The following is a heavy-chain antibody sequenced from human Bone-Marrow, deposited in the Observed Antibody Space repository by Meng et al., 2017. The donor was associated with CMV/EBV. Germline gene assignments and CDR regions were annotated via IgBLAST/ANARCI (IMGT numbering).Heavy chain of an antibody. CDR2: ISSSGSTK. CDR3: ARDVRGGHSSSWFPFAMDV. CDR1: GFTFSSYE. V-gene: IGHV3-48*03. Sequence: GGSLRLSCAVSGFTFSSYEMNWVRQAPGKGLEWVSYISSSGSTKYYADSVEGRFTISRDNAKNSLYLQMNSLRAEDTALYFCARDVRGGHSSSWFPFAMDVWGQATTVTFSS. J-gene: IGHJ6*02. D-gene: IGHD6-13*01.